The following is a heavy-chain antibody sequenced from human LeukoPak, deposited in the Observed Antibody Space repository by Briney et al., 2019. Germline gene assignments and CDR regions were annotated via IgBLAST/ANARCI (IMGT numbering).Heavy chain of an antibody. J-gene: IGHJ3*02. Sequence: SSETLSLTCTVSGGSISSGGYYWSWIRQPPGKGLEWIGYIYHSGSTYYNPSLKSRVTISVDRSKNQFSLKLSSVTAADTAVYYCARVNFWTNENAFDIWGQGTMVTVSS. CDR2: IYHSGST. V-gene: IGHV4-30-2*01. D-gene: IGHD3/OR15-3a*01. CDR1: GGSISSGGYY. CDR3: ARVNFWTNENAFDI.